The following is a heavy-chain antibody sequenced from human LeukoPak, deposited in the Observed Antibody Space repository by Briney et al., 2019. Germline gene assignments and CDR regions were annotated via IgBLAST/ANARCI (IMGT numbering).Heavy chain of an antibody. J-gene: IGHJ4*02. Sequence: PGGSLRLSCAASGFTVSSNYMSWVRQAPGKGLEWVAFIRYDGSNKYYADSVKGRFTISRDNSKNTLYLQMNSLRAEDTAVYYCAKRPGSSSSTDYWGQGTLVTVSS. V-gene: IGHV3-30*02. CDR3: AKRPGSSSSTDY. CDR1: GFTVSSNY. D-gene: IGHD1-26*01. CDR2: IRYDGSNK.